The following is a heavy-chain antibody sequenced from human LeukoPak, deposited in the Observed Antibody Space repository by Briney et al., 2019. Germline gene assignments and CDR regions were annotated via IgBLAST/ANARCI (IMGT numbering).Heavy chain of an antibody. CDR2: IIPIFGTA. CDR3: ARDVGPYCSGGSCYPYYYYYYMDV. CDR1: GGTFSSYA. V-gene: IGHV1-69*05. J-gene: IGHJ6*03. D-gene: IGHD2-15*01. Sequence: SVKVSCKASGGTFSSYAISWVRQAPGQGLEWMGRIIPIFGTANYAQKFQGRVTITTDESTSTAYMELSSLRSEDTAVYYCARDVGPYCSGGSCYPYYYYYYMDVWGKGTTVTVSS.